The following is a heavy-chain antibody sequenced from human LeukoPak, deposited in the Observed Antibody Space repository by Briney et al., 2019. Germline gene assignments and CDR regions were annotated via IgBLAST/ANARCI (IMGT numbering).Heavy chain of an antibody. CDR2: IKQDGSEK. CDR1: GFTFSSYS. Sequence: PGGSLRLSCAASGFTFSSYSMSWVRQAPGKGLEWVANIKQDGSEKYYVDSVKGRFTISRDNAKNSLYLQMNSLRAEDTAVYYCARVGTMVRGVNFNWFDPWGQGTLVTVSS. CDR3: ARVGTMVRGVNFNWFDP. V-gene: IGHV3-7*01. D-gene: IGHD3-10*01. J-gene: IGHJ5*02.